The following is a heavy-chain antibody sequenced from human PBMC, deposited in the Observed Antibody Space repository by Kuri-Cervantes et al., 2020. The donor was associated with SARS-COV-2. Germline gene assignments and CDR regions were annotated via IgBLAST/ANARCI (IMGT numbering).Heavy chain of an antibody. D-gene: IGHD3-10*01. CDR3: AHSPPPPRKIIPMVRGVINYFDY. V-gene: IGHV2-5*01. CDR1: GFSLRTSGVG. CDR2: IYWNDDK. J-gene: IGHJ4*02. Sequence: SGPTLVKPTQSLTLTCTFSGFSLRTSGVGVGWIRQPPGKALEWIALIYWNDDKRYSPSLKSRLTITKDTARNQVVLTMTNMDPVDTATYYCAHSPPPPRKIIPMVRGVINYFDYWGQGTLVTVSS.